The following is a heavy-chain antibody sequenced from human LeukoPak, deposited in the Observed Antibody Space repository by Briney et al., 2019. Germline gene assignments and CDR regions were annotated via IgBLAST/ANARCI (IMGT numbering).Heavy chain of an antibody. J-gene: IGHJ6*02. CDR1: GFTFSSYS. CDR2: ISSSSSYI. D-gene: IGHD3-10*01. Sequence: GGSLRLSCAASGFTFSSYSMNWVRQAPGKGLEWVSSISSSSSYIYYADSVKGRLTISRDNAKNSLYLQMNSLRAEDTAVYYCARDRDRSVWFGELLTPNKRIGYYYYGMDVWGQGTTVTVSS. CDR3: ARDRDRSVWFGELLTPNKRIGYYYYGMDV. V-gene: IGHV3-21*01.